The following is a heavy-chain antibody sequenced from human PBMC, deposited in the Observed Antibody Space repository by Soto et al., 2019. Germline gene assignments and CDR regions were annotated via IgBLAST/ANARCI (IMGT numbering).Heavy chain of an antibody. D-gene: IGHD5-18*01. J-gene: IGHJ6*02. Sequence: GGSLRLSCAASGFSFSTYAMHWVRQTPGKGLEWVAVISYDGDHKYYTDSVKGRFTISRDNSKSTLYLQMNSLRAEDTAVYYCAKGRGYSRYDMDVWGQGTTVTVSS. V-gene: IGHV3-30-3*01. CDR1: GFSFSTYA. CDR2: ISYDGDHK. CDR3: AKGRGYSRYDMDV.